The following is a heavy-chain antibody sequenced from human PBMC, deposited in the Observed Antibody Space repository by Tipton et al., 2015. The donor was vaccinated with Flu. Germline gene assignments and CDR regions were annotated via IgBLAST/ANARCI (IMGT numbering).Heavy chain of an antibody. CDR3: ASGNFYDSSGYFAF. D-gene: IGHD3-22*01. Sequence: TLSLTCTVSGGSISTFFWYWIRQSVGKGPEWIGRTHTSGNTNYNSSFGSRLTMSVDTSKSQFSMTLTSVTVADTAVYYCASGNFYDSSGYFAFWGQGVLFTVSS. V-gene: IGHV4-4*07. CDR2: THTSGNT. CDR1: GGSISTFF. J-gene: IGHJ4*02.